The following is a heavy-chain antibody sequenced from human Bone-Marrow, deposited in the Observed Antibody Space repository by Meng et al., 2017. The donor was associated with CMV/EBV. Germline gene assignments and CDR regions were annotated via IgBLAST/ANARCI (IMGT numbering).Heavy chain of an antibody. CDR3: ARDYYDFWSGYSAYNY. J-gene: IGHJ4*02. D-gene: IGHD3-3*01. CDR2: IIPIFGTA. Sequence: SVKVSCKASGGTFSSYAISWVRQAPGQGLEWMGGIIPIFGTANYAQKFQGRVTITTDESASTAYMELSSLRSDDTAVYYCARDYYDFWSGYSAYNYWGQGTLVTVAS. CDR1: GGTFSSYA. V-gene: IGHV1-69*05.